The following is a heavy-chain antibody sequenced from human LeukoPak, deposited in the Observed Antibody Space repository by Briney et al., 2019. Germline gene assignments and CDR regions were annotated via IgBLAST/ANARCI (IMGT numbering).Heavy chain of an antibody. CDR1: GYTFTSYD. J-gene: IGHJ4*02. D-gene: IGHD3-22*01. CDR2: MNPNSGNT. CDR3: ARGKYDSSGYYSDY. V-gene: IGHV1-8*03. Sequence: ASAKVSCKASGYTFTSYDINWVRQATGQGLEWMGWMNPNSGNTGYAQKFQGRVTITRNTSISTAYMELSSLRSEDTAVYYCARGKYDSSGYYSDYWGQGTLVTVSS.